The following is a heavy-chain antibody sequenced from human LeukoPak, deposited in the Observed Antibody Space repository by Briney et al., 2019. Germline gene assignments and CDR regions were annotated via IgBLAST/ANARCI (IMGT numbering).Heavy chain of an antibody. CDR1: GGSFSGYY. CDR2: INHSGST. CDR3: ARLVVGATLGGYYYYYYYMDV. V-gene: IGHV4-34*01. D-gene: IGHD1-26*01. J-gene: IGHJ6*03. Sequence: SETLSLTCAVYGGSFSGYYWIWIRQPPGKGLEWLGEINHSGSTNYNPSLKSRVTILVDTSKNQFALNLSSVTAADTAIYYCARLVVGATLGGYYYYYYYMDVWGKGTTVTVSS.